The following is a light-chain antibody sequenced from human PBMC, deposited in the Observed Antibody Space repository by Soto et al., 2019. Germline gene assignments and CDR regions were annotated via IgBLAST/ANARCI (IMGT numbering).Light chain of an antibody. V-gene: IGLV1-40*01. Sequence: QSVLTQTPSVSGAPGQRVTISCTGSSSDIGAGYDVHWYQQLPGTAPKLLIYGNNNRPSGVPDRFSGSKSGTSASLAITGLQAEDEAYYYCSSYTNSGSVFGGGTQLTVL. CDR3: SSYTNSGSV. J-gene: IGLJ2*01. CDR1: SSDIGAGYD. CDR2: GNN.